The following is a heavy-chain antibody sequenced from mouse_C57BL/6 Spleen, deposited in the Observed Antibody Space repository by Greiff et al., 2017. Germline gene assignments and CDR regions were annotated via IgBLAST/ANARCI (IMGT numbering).Heavy chain of an antibody. CDR1: GYSITSGYY. D-gene: IGHD1-1*01. CDR2: ISYYGSN. CDR3: ARGAPSYGSSLYFDY. V-gene: IGHV3-6*01. Sequence: EVKLQESGPGLVKPSQSLSLTCSVTGYSITSGYYWNWIRQFPGNKLEWMGYISYYGSNNYNPSLKNRISITRDTSKNQFFLKLNSVTTEDTATYYCARGAPSYGSSLYFDYWGQGTTLTVSS. J-gene: IGHJ2*01.